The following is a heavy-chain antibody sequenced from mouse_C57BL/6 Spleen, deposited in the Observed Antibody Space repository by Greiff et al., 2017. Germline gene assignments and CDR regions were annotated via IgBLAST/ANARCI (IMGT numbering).Heavy chain of an antibody. CDR3: ANGYDEGIAY. Sequence: DVMLVESGGGLVKPGGSLKLSCAASGFTFSDYGMHWVRQAPEKGLEWVAYISSGSSTIYYADTVKGRFTISRDNAKNTLFLQMTSLRSEDTAMYYCANGYDEGIAYWGQGTLVTVSA. J-gene: IGHJ3*01. D-gene: IGHD2-2*01. CDR2: ISSGSSTI. V-gene: IGHV5-17*01. CDR1: GFTFSDYG.